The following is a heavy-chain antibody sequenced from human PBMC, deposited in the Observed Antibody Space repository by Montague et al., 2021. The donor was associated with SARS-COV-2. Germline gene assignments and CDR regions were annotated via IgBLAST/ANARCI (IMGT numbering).Heavy chain of an antibody. CDR1: GGSISSGSYY. Sequence: TLSLTCTVSGGSISSGSYYWTWIRQPAGKGLEWIGRIYTSGSTNYNPSLKSRVTISVDRSKNQFSLKLSSVTAADTAVYYCAREDDTGSYWRRGMDVWGQGTTVTVSS. CDR2: IYTSGST. D-gene: IGHD1-26*01. CDR3: AREDDTGSYWRRGMDV. J-gene: IGHJ6*02. V-gene: IGHV4-61*02.